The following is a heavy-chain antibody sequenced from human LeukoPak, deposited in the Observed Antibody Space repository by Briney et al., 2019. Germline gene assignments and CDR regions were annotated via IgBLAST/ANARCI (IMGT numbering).Heavy chain of an antibody. Sequence: SETLSLTCAVYGGSFSGYYWSWIRQPPGKGLEWIGEINRGGSTTYNPSLKSRVTISVDPSKNQFSLKLTSVTAADTAVYYCARGCGSGSYYSYWGQGTLVTVSS. CDR1: GGSFSGYY. V-gene: IGHV4-34*01. CDR3: ARGCGSGSYYSY. J-gene: IGHJ4*02. D-gene: IGHD3-10*01. CDR2: INRGGST.